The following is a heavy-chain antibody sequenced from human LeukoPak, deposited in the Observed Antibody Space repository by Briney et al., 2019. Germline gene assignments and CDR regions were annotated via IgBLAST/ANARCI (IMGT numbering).Heavy chain of an antibody. CDR2: IYTSGST. V-gene: IGHV4-61*02. CDR3: TAITMVRGVIFDDY. J-gene: IGHJ4*02. Sequence: PSETLSLTCTVSGGSISSGSYYWSWIRQPAGKGLEWIGRIYTSGSTNYNPSLKSRVTISVDTSKNQFSLKLSSVTAADTAVYYCTAITMVRGVIFDDYWGQGTLVTVSS. D-gene: IGHD3-10*01. CDR1: GGSISSGSYY.